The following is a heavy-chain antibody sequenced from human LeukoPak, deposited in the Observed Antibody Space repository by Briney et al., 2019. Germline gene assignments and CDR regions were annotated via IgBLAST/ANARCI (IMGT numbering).Heavy chain of an antibody. J-gene: IGHJ4*02. D-gene: IGHD6-19*01. CDR1: GFTFSSYD. V-gene: IGHV3-13*01. Sequence: GGSLRLSCAASGFTFSSYDMHWVRQATGKGLEWVSAIGTAGDTYYPGSVKGRFTISRENAKNSLYLQMNSLRAGDTAVYYCARPNGRGAVSYWGQGTLVTVPS. CDR2: IGTAGDT. CDR3: ARPNGRGAVSY.